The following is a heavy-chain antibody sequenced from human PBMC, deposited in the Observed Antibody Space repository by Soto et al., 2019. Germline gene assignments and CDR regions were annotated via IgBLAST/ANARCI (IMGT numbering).Heavy chain of an antibody. CDR1: GFSFNNYA. CDR2: ISANGGNT. D-gene: IGHD1-1*01. V-gene: IGHV3-23*01. Sequence: EVQLLESGGGLVQPGGSLRLSCAASGFSFNNYAMNWVRQAPGKGLDWVSSISANGGNTFYEDSVKGRFTISRDNSKNTLYLQMNSLRDEGTALYYCAKEQYDDAGFDYWGQGTLVTVSS. J-gene: IGHJ4*02. CDR3: AKEQYDDAGFDY.